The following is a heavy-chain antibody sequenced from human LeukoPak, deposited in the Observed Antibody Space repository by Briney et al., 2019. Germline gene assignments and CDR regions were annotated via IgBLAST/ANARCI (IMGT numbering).Heavy chain of an antibody. Sequence: SGGSLRLSCAASGFTFSSYWMSWVRQAPGKGLEWVANIKQDGSEKYYVDSVKGRFTISRDNAKNSLYLQMNSLRAEDTAVYYCARVDGYCSGGSCYSYWGQGTLVTVSS. CDR1: GFTFSSYW. J-gene: IGHJ4*02. V-gene: IGHV3-7*01. CDR3: ARVDGYCSGGSCYSY. CDR2: IKQDGSEK. D-gene: IGHD2-15*01.